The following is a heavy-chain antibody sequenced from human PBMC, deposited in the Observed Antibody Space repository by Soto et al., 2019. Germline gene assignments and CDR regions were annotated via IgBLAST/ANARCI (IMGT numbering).Heavy chain of an antibody. V-gene: IGHV3-74*01. CDR3: AGPSMISAGYYYYGMDV. J-gene: IGHJ6*02. Sequence: GGSLRLSCAASGFTFSSYWMHWVRQAPGKGLVWVSRINSDGSSTSYADSVKGRFTISRDNAKNTLYLQMNSLRAEDTAVYYCAGPSMISAGYYYYGMDVWGQGTTVTVSS. D-gene: IGHD3-16*01. CDR1: GFTFSSYW. CDR2: INSDGSST.